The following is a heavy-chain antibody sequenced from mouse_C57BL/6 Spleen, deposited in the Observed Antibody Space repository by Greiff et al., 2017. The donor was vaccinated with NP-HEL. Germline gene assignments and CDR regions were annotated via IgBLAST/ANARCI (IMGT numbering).Heavy chain of an antibody. Sequence: EVQVVESGGGLVQPGGSLSLSCAASGFTFTDYYMSWVRQPPGKALEWLGFIRNKANGYTTEYSASVKGRFTISRDNSQSILYLQMNALRAEDSATYYCARYEANLRYFDVWGTGTTVTVSS. V-gene: IGHV7-3*01. CDR1: GFTFTDYY. CDR3: ARYEANLRYFDV. J-gene: IGHJ1*03. CDR2: IRNKANGYTT.